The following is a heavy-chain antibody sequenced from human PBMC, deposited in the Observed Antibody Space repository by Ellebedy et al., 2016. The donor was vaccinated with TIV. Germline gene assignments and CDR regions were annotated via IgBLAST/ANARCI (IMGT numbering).Heavy chain of an antibody. V-gene: IGHV3-74*01. Sequence: GESLKISCAASGFTFSTYWMHWVRQAPGNVLLCVSRINTDGSSTGYADSVKGRFTISRDNAKNTLYLQMNGLRAEDTAVYYCAREVWYPASWGQGTLVTVSS. J-gene: IGHJ4*02. CDR1: GFTFSTYW. CDR3: AREVWYPAS. D-gene: IGHD6-13*01. CDR2: INTDGSST.